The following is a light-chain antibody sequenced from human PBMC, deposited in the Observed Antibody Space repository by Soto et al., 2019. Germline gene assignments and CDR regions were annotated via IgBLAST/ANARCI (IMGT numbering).Light chain of an antibody. CDR1: QSISSY. CDR3: QQSYSTPWT. CDR2: AAS. Sequence: DIQMTQSPSSLSASVGDRVTITCRASQSISSYLNWYQQKPGKAPKILIYAASSLQSGVTSRISGSGSGTDFTLTISSLQPEDFATYYCQQSYSTPWTFGQGTKVEIK. V-gene: IGKV1-39*01. J-gene: IGKJ1*01.